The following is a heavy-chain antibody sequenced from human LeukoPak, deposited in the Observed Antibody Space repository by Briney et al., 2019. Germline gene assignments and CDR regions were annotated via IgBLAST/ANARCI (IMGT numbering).Heavy chain of an antibody. Sequence: PGRSLRLSCATSGFTFSHYGMHWVRQAPGKGLEWVAVIWSDATNMYYGDSVKGRFVISRDNSKNTIYLQMNGLRVEDTAVYYCAKDAQRGFDYSNSLQSWGQGTLVTVSS. D-gene: IGHD4-11*01. CDR1: GFTFSHYG. CDR2: IWSDATNM. CDR3: AKDAQRGFDYSNSLQS. J-gene: IGHJ5*02. V-gene: IGHV3-33*06.